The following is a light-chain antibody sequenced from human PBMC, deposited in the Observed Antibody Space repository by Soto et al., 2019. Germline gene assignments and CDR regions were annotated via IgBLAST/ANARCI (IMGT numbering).Light chain of an antibody. Sequence: QSVLTQPASVSGSLGQSITISCTGTRSDIGSRNSVSWYQHHPGKAPKLMISDVNIRPSGVSHRFSGSKSGNAASLTISGLQAEDEADYSCASYTAASTMVFGGGTKVTVL. CDR2: DVN. CDR1: RSDIGSRNS. V-gene: IGLV2-14*03. CDR3: ASYTAASTMV. J-gene: IGLJ2*01.